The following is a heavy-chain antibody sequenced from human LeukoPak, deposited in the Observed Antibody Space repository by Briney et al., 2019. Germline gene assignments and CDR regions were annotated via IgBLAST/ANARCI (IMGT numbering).Heavy chain of an antibody. CDR3: ARERARVSCSGDSCYSYHAMDV. J-gene: IGHJ6*02. Sequence: SVKVSCKASGGTFSSYAISWVRQAPGQGLEWMRRIIPILGIANYAQKFQGRVTITADKSTSTAYMELSSLRSEDTAVYFCARERARVSCSGDSCYSYHAMDVWGRGTTVTVSS. CDR1: GGTFSSYA. D-gene: IGHD2-15*01. CDR2: IIPILGIA. V-gene: IGHV1-69*04.